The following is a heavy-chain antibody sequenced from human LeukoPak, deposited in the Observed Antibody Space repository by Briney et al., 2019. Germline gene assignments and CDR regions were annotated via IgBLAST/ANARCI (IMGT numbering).Heavy chain of an antibody. CDR2: IKQDGSEK. CDR3: ARGRSSGWPRYRYYYYYMDV. J-gene: IGHJ6*03. Sequence: GGSLRLSCAASGFTFSSYWMSWVRQAPGKGLEWVANIKQDGSEKYNVDSVKGRFTISRDNAKNSLYLQMNSLRAEDTAVYYCARGRSSGWPRYRYYYYYMDVWGKGTTVTVSS. V-gene: IGHV3-7*01. D-gene: IGHD6-19*01. CDR1: GFTFSSYW.